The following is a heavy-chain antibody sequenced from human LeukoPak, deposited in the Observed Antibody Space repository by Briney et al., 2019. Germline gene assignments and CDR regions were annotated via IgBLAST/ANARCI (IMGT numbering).Heavy chain of an antibody. CDR1: GFTFSSYG. Sequence: PGGSLRLSCAASGFTFSSYGMHWVRQAPGKGLEWVAVIWYDGSNKYYADSVKGRFTISRDNSKNTLYLQMNSLRAEDTAVYYCARPGDISSQRYYYYYGMDVWGQGTTVTVSS. J-gene: IGHJ6*02. V-gene: IGHV3-33*01. D-gene: IGHD2-15*01. CDR2: IWYDGSNK. CDR3: ARPGDISSQRYYYYYGMDV.